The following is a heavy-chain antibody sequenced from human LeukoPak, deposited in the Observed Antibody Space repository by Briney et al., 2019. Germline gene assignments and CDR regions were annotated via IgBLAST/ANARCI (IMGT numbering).Heavy chain of an antibody. V-gene: IGHV3-7*01. D-gene: IGHD1-1*01. Sequence: GGSLRLSCAASGLTFSSYWMSWVRQAPGKGLEWVANIKQDGSEKYYVDSVKGRFTISRDNAKNSLYLQMNSLRAEDTAVYYCARVRTRSTYFDYWGQGTLVTVSS. CDR3: ARVRTRSTYFDY. CDR1: GLTFSSYW. J-gene: IGHJ4*02. CDR2: IKQDGSEK.